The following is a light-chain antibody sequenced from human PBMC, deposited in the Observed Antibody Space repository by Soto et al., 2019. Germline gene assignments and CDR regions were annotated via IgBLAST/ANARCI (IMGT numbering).Light chain of an antibody. CDR1: QSVRSH. CDR3: QQYKNWPL. J-gene: IGKJ5*01. CDR2: GAS. Sequence: IVMKQSPATLSVSQGEGVTLSCRASQSVRSHLAWYQQKPGQPPRLLIYGASTRATGIPARFSGSGFGTEFTLTISSLQSEDFAVYYCQQYKNWPLFGQGTRLAIK. V-gene: IGKV3-15*01.